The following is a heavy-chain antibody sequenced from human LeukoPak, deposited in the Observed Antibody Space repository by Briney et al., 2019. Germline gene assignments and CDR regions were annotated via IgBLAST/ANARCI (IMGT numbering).Heavy chain of an antibody. CDR2: IYHSGST. CDR1: GGSISSGSYY. J-gene: IGHJ4*02. V-gene: IGHV4-31*03. D-gene: IGHD2-2*01. CDR3: ARGVFSGYVSLFDF. Sequence: SETLSLTCTVSGGSISSGSYYWSWIRQHPAKGLEWIGYIYHSGSTFYNPSLKSRVNLSIDPSENQFSLNLSSVTAADTAVYYCARGVFSGYVSLFDFWGKGTLVSVSS.